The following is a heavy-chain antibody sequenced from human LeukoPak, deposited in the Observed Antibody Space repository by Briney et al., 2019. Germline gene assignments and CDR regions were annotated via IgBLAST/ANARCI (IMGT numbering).Heavy chain of an antibody. CDR3: ATEIVGGTGEYYFDY. Sequence: ASVKVSCKASGYTFTGYYMHWVRQAPGKGLEWMGGFDPEDSETIYAQKFQGRVTMTEDTSTDTAYMELSSLRSEDTAVYYCATEIVGGTGEYYFDYWGQGTLVTVSS. CDR2: FDPEDSET. D-gene: IGHD1-26*01. V-gene: IGHV1-24*01. J-gene: IGHJ4*02. CDR1: GYTFTGYY.